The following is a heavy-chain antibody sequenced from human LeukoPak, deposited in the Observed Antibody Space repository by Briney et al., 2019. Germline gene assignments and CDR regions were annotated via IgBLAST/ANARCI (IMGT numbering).Heavy chain of an antibody. CDR2: LNWDSRSM. D-gene: IGHD6-6*01. CDR3: AKSSSSSGVFDY. V-gene: IGHV3-9*01. CDR1: GVNFDDYA. J-gene: IGHJ4*02. Sequence: GGSLRLSCAASGVNFDDYAMHWVRQSPGTGLEWVAGLNWDSRSMAYADSVRGRFTISRDNSKNTLYLQMNSLRAEDTAVYYCAKSSSSSGVFDYWGQGTLVTVSS.